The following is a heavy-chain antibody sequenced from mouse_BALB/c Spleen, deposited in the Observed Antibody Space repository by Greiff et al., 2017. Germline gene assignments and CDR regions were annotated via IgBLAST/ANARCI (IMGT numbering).Heavy chain of an antibody. D-gene: IGHD1-2*01. J-gene: IGHJ2*01. Sequence: VKLQQSGAELVRPGSSVKISCKASGYAFSSYWMNWVKQRPGQGLEWIGQIYPGDGDTNYNGKFKGKATLTADKSSSTAYMQLSSLTSEDSAVYFCARGITTPYYFDYWGQGTTLTVSS. CDR1: GYAFSSYW. CDR3: ARGITTPYYFDY. V-gene: IGHV1-80*01. CDR2: IYPGDGDT.